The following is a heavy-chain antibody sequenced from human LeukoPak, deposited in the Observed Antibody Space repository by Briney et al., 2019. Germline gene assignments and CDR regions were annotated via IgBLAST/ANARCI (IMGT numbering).Heavy chain of an antibody. CDR2: INWNGGST. CDR1: GFTFSAYA. CDR3: ARVGRYDILTGYPYYFDY. D-gene: IGHD3-9*01. Sequence: GGSLRLSCTASGFTFSAYAMMWVRQAPGKGLEWVSGINWNGGSTGYADSVKGRFTISRDNAKNSLYLQMNSLRAEDTALYYCARVGRYDILTGYPYYFDYWGQGTLVTVSS. V-gene: IGHV3-20*04. J-gene: IGHJ4*02.